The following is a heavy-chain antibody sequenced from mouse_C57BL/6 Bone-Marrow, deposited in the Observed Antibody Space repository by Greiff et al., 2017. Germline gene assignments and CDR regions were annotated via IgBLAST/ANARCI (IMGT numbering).Heavy chain of an antibody. Sequence: EVKLVESGEGLVKPGGSLKLSCAASGFTFSSYAMSWVRQTPEKRLEWVAYISSGGDYIYYADTVKGRFTISRDNARNTLYLQMSSLKSEDTAMYYCTRAFYGYDFDYWGQGTTLTVSS. D-gene: IGHD2-9*01. CDR1: GFTFSSYA. CDR2: ISSGGDYI. CDR3: TRAFYGYDFDY. J-gene: IGHJ2*01. V-gene: IGHV5-9-1*02.